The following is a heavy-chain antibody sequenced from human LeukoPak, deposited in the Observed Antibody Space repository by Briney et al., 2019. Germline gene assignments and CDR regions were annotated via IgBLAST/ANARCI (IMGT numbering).Heavy chain of an antibody. CDR3: ARQTTRFCSGGTCYSNFAFDM. D-gene: IGHD2-15*01. CDR1: GGSLSSYY. CDR2: VYNSGST. J-gene: IGHJ3*02. V-gene: IGHV4-59*08. Sequence: SSETLSLTCTVSGGSLSSYYWSWIRQPPGKTLEWIGYVYNSGSTNYNPSLKSRVTISVDTSEKQLSLKLTSVTAADTAVYYCARQTTRFCSGGTCYSNFAFDMWGQGTMVTVSS.